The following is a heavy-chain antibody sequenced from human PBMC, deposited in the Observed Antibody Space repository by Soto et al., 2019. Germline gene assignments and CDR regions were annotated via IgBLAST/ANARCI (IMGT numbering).Heavy chain of an antibody. CDR1: GFTFDDHA. CDR2: ITRDGGST. D-gene: IGHD6-13*01. V-gene: IGHV3-43D*04. CDR3: AKDGGYSASWYGYFDY. J-gene: IGHJ4*02. Sequence: EVQLVESGGVVVQPGGSLRLSCAASGFTFDDHAMHWVRQAPGKGLEWVSLITRDGGSTYYADSVMGRFTISRDNSKNSLYLQMNSLSTEDTALYYCAKDGGYSASWYGYFDYWGQGTLVTVSS.